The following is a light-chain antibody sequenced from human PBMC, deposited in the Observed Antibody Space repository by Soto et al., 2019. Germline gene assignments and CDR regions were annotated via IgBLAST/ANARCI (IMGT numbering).Light chain of an antibody. Sequence: DLHMTQSPSSVSASVGDRITITFRASQSISNWLAWYQQKPGQAPKLLIYAASSLQNGVPSRFSGSGSGTDFTLTISSLQPEDFATYYCQQAYSLITFGQGTRLEIK. CDR1: QSISNW. V-gene: IGKV1-12*01. CDR2: AAS. J-gene: IGKJ5*01. CDR3: QQAYSLIT.